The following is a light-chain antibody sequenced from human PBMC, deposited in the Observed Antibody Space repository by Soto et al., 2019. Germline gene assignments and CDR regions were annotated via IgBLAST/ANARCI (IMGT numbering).Light chain of an antibody. Sequence: QSVLTQPPSASGTPGQRGTISCSGSSSNIGSNTVNWYQQLPGTAPKLLIYSNNQRPSGVPDRFSGSKSGTSASLAISGLQSEDEADYYCAAWDDSLNGWVVGGGTKLTVL. V-gene: IGLV1-44*01. CDR2: SNN. CDR1: SSNIGSNT. CDR3: AAWDDSLNGWV. J-gene: IGLJ3*02.